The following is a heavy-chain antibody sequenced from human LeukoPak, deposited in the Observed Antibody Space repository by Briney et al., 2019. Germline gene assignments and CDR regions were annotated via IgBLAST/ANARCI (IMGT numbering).Heavy chain of an antibody. D-gene: IGHD1-26*01. CDR1: GFTLSNSW. CDR3: ARERGGGSYYFDY. V-gene: IGHV3-7*01. CDR2: VNPSGSDK. J-gene: IGHJ4*02. Sequence: GGSLRLSCAGSGFTLSNSWMGWVRQAPGKGLEWVANVNPSGSDKYYVDSAEGRFTVSKDNAKNSVYLQMNSLRAEDTAVYYCARERGGGSYYFDYWGQGTLVTVSS.